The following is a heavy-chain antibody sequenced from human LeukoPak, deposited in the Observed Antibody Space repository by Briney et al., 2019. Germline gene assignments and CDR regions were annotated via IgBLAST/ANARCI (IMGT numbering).Heavy chain of an antibody. CDR3: ARAKVVVVPAAPYNWFDP. CDR1: GYTFTSYD. CDR2: MNPNSGNT. V-gene: IGHV1-8*01. Sequence: ASVKVSCKASGYTFTSYDINWVRQATGQGLEWMGWMNPNSGNTGYAQKFRGRVTMTRNTSISTAYMELSSLRSEDTAVYYCARAKVVVVPAAPYNWFDPWGQGTLVTVSS. J-gene: IGHJ5*02. D-gene: IGHD2-2*01.